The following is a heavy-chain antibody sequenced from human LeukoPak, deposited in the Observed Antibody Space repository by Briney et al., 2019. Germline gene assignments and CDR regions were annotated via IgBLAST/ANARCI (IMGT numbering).Heavy chain of an antibody. Sequence: DPGGSLRLSCAASGFTFSSYAMSWVRQAPGKGLEWVSAIGGSGDNTYYADSVKGRFTISRDNSKNTLYVQMNSLRAEDTALYYCVKGFCGSANCQGRWFDPWGQGTLVTVSS. CDR1: GFTFSSYA. CDR3: VKGFCGSANCQGRWFDP. CDR2: IGGSGDNT. D-gene: IGHD2-2*01. V-gene: IGHV3-23*01. J-gene: IGHJ5*02.